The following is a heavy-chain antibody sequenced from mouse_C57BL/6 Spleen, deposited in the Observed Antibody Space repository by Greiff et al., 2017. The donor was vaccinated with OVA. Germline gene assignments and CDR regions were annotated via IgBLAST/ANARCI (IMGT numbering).Heavy chain of an antibody. Sequence: VQLQESGAELVRPGTSVKVSCKASGYAFTNYLIEWVKQRPGQGLEWIGVINPGSGGTNYNEKFKGKATLTADKSSSTAYMQLSSLTSEDSAVYFCARGVTTVVARAMDYWGQGTSVTVSS. CDR2: INPGSGGT. J-gene: IGHJ4*01. D-gene: IGHD1-1*01. CDR1: GYAFTNYL. CDR3: ARGVTTVVARAMDY. V-gene: IGHV1-54*01.